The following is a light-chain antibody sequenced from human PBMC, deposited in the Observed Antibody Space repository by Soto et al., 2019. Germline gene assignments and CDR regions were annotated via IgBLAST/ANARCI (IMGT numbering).Light chain of an antibody. J-gene: IGLJ2*01. Sequence: QSVLTQPASVSGSPGQSITISCTGTSSDVGGYNYVSWYQQHPGKAPKLMIYEVSNRPSGVSNRFSGSKSGNTASLTISGLQGEDEADYYCSSSTSSDTLLFGGGTKLTVL. V-gene: IGLV2-14*01. CDR1: SSDVGGYNY. CDR2: EVS. CDR3: SSSTSSDTLL.